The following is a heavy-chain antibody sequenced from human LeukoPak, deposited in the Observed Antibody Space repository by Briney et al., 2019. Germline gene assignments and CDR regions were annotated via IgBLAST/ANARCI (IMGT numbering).Heavy chain of an antibody. Sequence: ASVKVSCKASGYTFTGYYMHWVRQAPGQGLEWMGWINPNSGGTNYAQEFQGRVTMTRDTSISTAYMELSRLRSDDTAVYYCARWAAAGLEYFQHWGQGTLVTVSS. CDR2: INPNSGGT. D-gene: IGHD6-13*01. J-gene: IGHJ1*01. CDR1: GYTFTGYY. V-gene: IGHV1-2*02. CDR3: ARWAAAGLEYFQH.